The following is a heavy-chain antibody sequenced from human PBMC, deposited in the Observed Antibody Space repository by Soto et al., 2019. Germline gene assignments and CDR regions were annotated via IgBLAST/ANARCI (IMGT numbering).Heavy chain of an antibody. CDR3: TRDLFSYDYSGILWFDP. D-gene: IGHD3-16*01. CDR1: GFAFSGSA. V-gene: IGHV3-73*02. CDR2: IRSKGHNYAT. Sequence: EVQLVESGGGLVQPGGSLKLSCAASGFAFSGSAMYWVRQASGKGPEWVGRIRSKGHNYATEYAASVKGRFTISRDDSKNTAYLPMNSLQTEDTAVYYCTRDLFSYDYSGILWFDPWGQGTLVTVSS. J-gene: IGHJ5*02.